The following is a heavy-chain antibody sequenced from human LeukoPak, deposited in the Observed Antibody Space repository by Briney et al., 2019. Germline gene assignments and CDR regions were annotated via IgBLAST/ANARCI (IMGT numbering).Heavy chain of an antibody. D-gene: IGHD3-3*01. Sequence: GAYLRISCMGSRYTFSSYWIGRVRQMPVKGLEWMGIIYPGDSDTRYSPSLQGQVTISVVTSIGTAYLQWSSLKASDTAIYYCARQNDFWLDYWGQGTLVTVSS. CDR3: ARQNDFWLDY. CDR1: RYTFSSYW. V-gene: IGHV5-51*01. CDR2: IYPGDSDT. J-gene: IGHJ4*02.